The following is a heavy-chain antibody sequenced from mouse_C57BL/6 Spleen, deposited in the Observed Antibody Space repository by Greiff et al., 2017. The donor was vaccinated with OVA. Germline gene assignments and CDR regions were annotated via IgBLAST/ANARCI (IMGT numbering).Heavy chain of an antibody. CDR3: ARGGYYGSSLYFDY. CDR2: IYPGSGNT. V-gene: IGHV1-66*01. D-gene: IGHD1-1*01. Sequence: VQLVESGPELVKPGASVKISCKASGYSFTSYYIHWVKQRPGQGLEWIGWIYPGSGNTKYNEKFKGKATLTADTSSSTAYMQLSSLTSEDSAVYYCARGGYYGSSLYFDYWGQGTTLTVSS. J-gene: IGHJ2*01. CDR1: GYSFTSYY.